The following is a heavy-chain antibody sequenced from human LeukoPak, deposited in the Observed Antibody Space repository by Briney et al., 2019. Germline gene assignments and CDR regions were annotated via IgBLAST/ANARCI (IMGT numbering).Heavy chain of an antibody. V-gene: IGHV3-9*01. CDR2: ISWNSGSI. CDR3: ARGPPWYFDL. CDR1: GFTFDDYA. Sequence: PGRSLRLSCAASGFTFDDYAMHWVRQAPGKGLEWVSGISWNSGSIGYADSVKGRFTISRDNAKNSLYLQMNSLTAEDTAVYYCARGPPWYFDLWGRGTLVTVSS. J-gene: IGHJ2*01. D-gene: IGHD6-25*01.